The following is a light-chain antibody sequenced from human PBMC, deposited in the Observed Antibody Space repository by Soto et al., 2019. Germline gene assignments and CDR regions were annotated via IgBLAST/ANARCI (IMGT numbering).Light chain of an antibody. J-gene: IGKJ5*01. CDR1: QGISNY. V-gene: IGKV1-27*01. Sequence: DIQMTQSPSSLSASVGNRVSITCRASQGISNYLAWYQQKPGKAPKVLIYAASTLQPGVPSRFSGSGSGTDFTLTISRLEPEDFALYYCQHYAGGSRITFGQGTRLENK. CDR3: QHYAGGSRIT. CDR2: AAS.